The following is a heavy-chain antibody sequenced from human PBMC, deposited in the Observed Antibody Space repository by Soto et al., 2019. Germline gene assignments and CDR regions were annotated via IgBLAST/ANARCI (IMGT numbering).Heavy chain of an antibody. V-gene: IGHV3-21*01. Sequence: PGGSLRLSCAASGFTFSSYIMNCVRQAPGKGLDWVSSMSSSSSYIYYADSVKGRFTISRNNAKNSLYLQMNSLRAEYTAVYYCARDEGDDYSNYYYYGMDVWGQGTTVTVSS. CDR1: GFTFSSYI. CDR2: MSSSSSYI. CDR3: ARDEGDDYSNYYYYGMDV. D-gene: IGHD4-4*01. J-gene: IGHJ6*02.